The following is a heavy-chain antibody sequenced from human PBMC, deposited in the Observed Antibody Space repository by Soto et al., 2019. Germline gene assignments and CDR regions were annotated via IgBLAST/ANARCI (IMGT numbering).Heavy chain of an antibody. CDR2: VSPHAENT. CDR3: ATEGAKTTWNFDY. D-gene: IGHD1-1*01. Sequence: EVQLLESGGDLVQPGGSLRLSCVASGFTFDSCGMNWVRQAPGKGLEWVAGVSPHAENTYYADSVRGRFIISRDDSRKTVSLDMNSLRGEDSAVYYCATEGAKTTWNFDYWGQGTVVTVSS. V-gene: IGHV3-23*01. J-gene: IGHJ4*02. CDR1: GFTFDSCG.